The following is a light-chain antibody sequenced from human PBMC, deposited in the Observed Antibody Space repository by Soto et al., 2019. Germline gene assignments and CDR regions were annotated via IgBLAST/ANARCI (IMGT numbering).Light chain of an antibody. CDR2: GAA. CDR3: QQYYSSPLT. V-gene: IGKV3-20*01. Sequence: EIVLTQSPATLSLSPGERATLSCRASQSVNTYLAWYQQKPGQGPRLLIYGAASRATGIPDRFSGSGSGTDCTLTISRLEPEDFAVYYCQQYYSSPLTFGGGTKVDIK. CDR1: QSVNTY. J-gene: IGKJ4*01.